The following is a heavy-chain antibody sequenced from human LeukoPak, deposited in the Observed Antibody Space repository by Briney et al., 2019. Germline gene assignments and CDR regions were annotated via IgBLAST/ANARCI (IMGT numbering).Heavy chain of an antibody. CDR2: IRHDGSNK. J-gene: IGHJ4*02. V-gene: IGHV3-30*02. CDR3: AKPVDGYNIDY. D-gene: IGHD5-24*01. CDR1: GFTFSSYG. Sequence: GGSLRLSCAASGFTFSSYGMHWVRQAPGKGLEWVAFIRHDGSNKYYADSVKGRFTISRDNSKNTLYLQMNSLRAEDTAAYYCAKPVDGYNIDYWGQGTLVTVSS.